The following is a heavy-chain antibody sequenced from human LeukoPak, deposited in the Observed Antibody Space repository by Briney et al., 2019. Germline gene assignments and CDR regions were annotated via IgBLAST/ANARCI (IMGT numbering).Heavy chain of an antibody. CDR3: ARDRKSVIDY. J-gene: IGHJ4*02. CDR2: ISGHDGNT. Sequence: ASVKVSCKTSGYTFSTYGISWVRQAPGQGLEWMGWISGHDGNTNYAQNLQGRITMTTDTSTSTAYMELRSLRSDDTAVYYCARDRKSVIDYWGQGTLVTVSS. CDR1: GYTFSTYG. V-gene: IGHV1-18*01.